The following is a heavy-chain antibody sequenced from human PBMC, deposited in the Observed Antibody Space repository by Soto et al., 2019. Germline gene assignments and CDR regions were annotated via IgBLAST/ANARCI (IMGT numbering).Heavy chain of an antibody. CDR1: GFSLSNARMG. CDR2: IFSNDEK. Sequence: SGPTLVNPTETLTLTCTVSGFSLSNARMGVSWIRQPPGKALEWLAHIFSNDEKSYSTSLKSRLTISKDTSKSQVVLTMTNMDPVDTATYYCARISDSSSIFNCFDPWGQGTLVTVSS. CDR3: ARISDSSSIFNCFDP. J-gene: IGHJ5*02. D-gene: IGHD6-6*01. V-gene: IGHV2-26*01.